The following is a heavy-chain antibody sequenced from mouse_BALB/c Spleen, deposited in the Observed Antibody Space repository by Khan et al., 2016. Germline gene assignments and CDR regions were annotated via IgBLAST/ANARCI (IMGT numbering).Heavy chain of an antibody. CDR3: VRRIYDGYSWFAY. Sequence: QVQLQQSGADLMKPGASVKIACKVIGNTVRRYWIEWVKQRPGHGLGWIVEILPGRGGSNNNAKFKGKATFPAETSSNTAYIQLSSLTSADSAVYYCVRRIYDGYSWFAYWGQGTLVTVSP. CDR1: GNTVRRYW. V-gene: IGHV1-9*01. J-gene: IGHJ3*01. CDR2: ILPGRGGS. D-gene: IGHD2-3*01.